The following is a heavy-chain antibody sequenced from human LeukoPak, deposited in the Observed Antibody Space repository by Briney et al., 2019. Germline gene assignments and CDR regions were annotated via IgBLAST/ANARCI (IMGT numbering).Heavy chain of an antibody. J-gene: IGHJ4*02. Sequence: ASVKVSCKASGYTFTSYYMHWVRQAPGQGLEWMGIINPSGGSTSYAQKFQGRVTMTRDTSTSTVYMELSSLRSEDTAVYYCARANYDILTGLGGLDYWGQGTLVTVSS. V-gene: IGHV1-46*01. CDR3: ARANYDILTGLGGLDY. CDR1: GYTFTSYY. CDR2: INPSGGST. D-gene: IGHD3-9*01.